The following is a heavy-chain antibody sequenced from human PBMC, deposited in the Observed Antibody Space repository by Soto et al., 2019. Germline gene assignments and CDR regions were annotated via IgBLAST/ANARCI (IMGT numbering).Heavy chain of an antibody. J-gene: IGHJ4*02. Sequence: QTLSLTCAISGDSVSSNSAAWNWIRQSPSRGLEWLGRTYYRSRWYDDYAESVRGRIAVNPDTSKNQFSLQLNSVTPEDTAVYFCARANDPSGNYIQYFDYWGQGTLVTVSS. CDR1: GDSVSSNSAA. CDR3: ARANDPSGNYIQYFDY. CDR2: TYYRSRWYD. V-gene: IGHV6-1*01. D-gene: IGHD3-22*01.